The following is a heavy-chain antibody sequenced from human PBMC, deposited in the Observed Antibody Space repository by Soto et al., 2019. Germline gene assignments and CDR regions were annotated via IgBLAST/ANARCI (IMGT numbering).Heavy chain of an antibody. J-gene: IGHJ3*02. CDR2: MNPNSGNT. V-gene: IGHV1-8*01. CDR1: GYTFTSYD. Sequence: ASVKVSCKASGYTFTSYDINWVRQATGQGLEWMGWMNPNSGNTGYAQKFQGIVTMARNTSISTAYMELSSLRSEDTAVYYCARVDSSSSDAFDIWGQGTMVTVSS. D-gene: IGHD6-13*01. CDR3: ARVDSSSSDAFDI.